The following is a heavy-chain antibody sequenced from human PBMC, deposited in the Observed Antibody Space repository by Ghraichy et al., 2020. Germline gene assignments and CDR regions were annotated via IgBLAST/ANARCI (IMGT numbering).Heavy chain of an antibody. CDR3: AKDIGSYYVYYFDY. Sequence: GGSLRLSCAASGFTFSSYGMHWVRQAPGKGLEWVAVISYDENNKYYADSVKGRFTISRDTSKNTLYLQMNSLIAEDTAVYYCAKDIGSYYVYYFDYWGQGTLVTVSS. CDR2: ISYDENNK. CDR1: GFTFSSYG. V-gene: IGHV3-30*18. J-gene: IGHJ4*02. D-gene: IGHD1-26*01.